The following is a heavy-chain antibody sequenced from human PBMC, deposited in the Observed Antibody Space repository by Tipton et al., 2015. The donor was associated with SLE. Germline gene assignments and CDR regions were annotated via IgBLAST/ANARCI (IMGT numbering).Heavy chain of an antibody. V-gene: IGHV3-53*05. CDR2: IYSGGST. D-gene: IGHD3-22*01. CDR1: GFTVSSNY. Sequence: SLRLSCAASGFTVSSNYMSWVRQAPGKGLEWVSVIYSGGSTYYADSVKGRFTISRDNSKNTLYLQMNSLRAEDTAVYYCARTLGETMLVGGDAFDIWGQGTTVTVSS. CDR3: ARTLGETMLVGGDAFDI. J-gene: IGHJ3*02.